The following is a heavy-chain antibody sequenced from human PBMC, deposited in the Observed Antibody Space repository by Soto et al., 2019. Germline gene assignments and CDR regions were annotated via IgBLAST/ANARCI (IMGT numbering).Heavy chain of an antibody. Sequence: EVQLVESGGGLVQPGGSLRLSCAASGFTFSSYSMNWVRQAPGKGLEWVSYISSSSSTIYYADSVKGRFTISRDKAKNSLYLQINSLRAEDTAVYYCAREGYDYVWGSYRLPFYYYYYGMDVWGQGTTVTVSS. CDR1: GFTFSSYS. CDR2: ISSSSSTI. CDR3: AREGYDYVWGSYRLPFYYYYYGMDV. V-gene: IGHV3-48*01. J-gene: IGHJ6*02. D-gene: IGHD3-16*02.